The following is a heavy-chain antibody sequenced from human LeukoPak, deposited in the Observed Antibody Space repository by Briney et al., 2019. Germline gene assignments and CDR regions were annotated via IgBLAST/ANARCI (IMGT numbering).Heavy chain of an antibody. J-gene: IGHJ3*02. Sequence: SETLSLTCTVSGGSISSYYWSWIRQPPGKGLEWIGYIHYSGSTNYNPSLKSRVTISVDTSKNQFSLKLSSVTAADTAVYYCARHGGDSGVDALDIWGLGTMVTVSS. CDR3: ARHGGDSGVDALDI. CDR1: GGSISSYY. CDR2: IHYSGST. D-gene: IGHD4-23*01. V-gene: IGHV4-59*01.